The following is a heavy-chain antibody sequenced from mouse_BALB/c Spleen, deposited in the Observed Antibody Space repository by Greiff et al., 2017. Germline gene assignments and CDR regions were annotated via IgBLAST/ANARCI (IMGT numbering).Heavy chain of an antibody. CDR2: INPGSGGT. J-gene: IGHJ3*01. CDR1: GYAFTNYL. D-gene: IGHD1-1*01. CDR3: ARSDYYFAY. V-gene: IGHV1-54*01. Sequence: QVQLKQSGAELVRPGTSVKVSCKASGYAFTNYLIEWVKQRPGQGLEWIGVINPGSGGTNYNEKFKGKATLTADKSSSTAYMQLSSLTSDDSAVYFCARSDYYFAYWGQGTLVTVSA.